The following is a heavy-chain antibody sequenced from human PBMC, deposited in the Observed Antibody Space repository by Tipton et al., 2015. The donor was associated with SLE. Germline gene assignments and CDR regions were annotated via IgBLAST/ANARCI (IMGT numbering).Heavy chain of an antibody. CDR2: INYSGST. Sequence: LRLSCTVSGGSISSHYWSWIRRPPGKALEWIAYINYSGSTNYNPSLKSRVTMSVDTSKNQFSLKLSSVTAADTAVYYCARQQYSRSLFLLGVFDFWGQGTLVTVSS. CDR1: GGSISSHY. CDR3: ARQQYSRSLFLLGVFDF. D-gene: IGHD6-6*01. J-gene: IGHJ3*01. V-gene: IGHV4-59*11.